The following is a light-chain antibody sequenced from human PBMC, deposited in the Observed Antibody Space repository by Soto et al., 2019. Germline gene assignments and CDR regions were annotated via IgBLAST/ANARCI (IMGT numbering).Light chain of an antibody. J-gene: IGKJ1*01. Sequence: EIVLTQSPGTLSLSPGERATLSCRASQSISSSYLAWYQQKPGQAPRPLIYGASNRATGIPDRFSGSGSGTDFTLTISRLEPEDFAVYYCQQYVSSPWTFGQGTKVDIK. CDR1: QSISSSY. CDR2: GAS. V-gene: IGKV3-20*01. CDR3: QQYVSSPWT.